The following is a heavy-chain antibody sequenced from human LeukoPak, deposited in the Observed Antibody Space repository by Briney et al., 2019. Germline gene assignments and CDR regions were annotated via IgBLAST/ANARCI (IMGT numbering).Heavy chain of an antibody. V-gene: IGHV1-2*02. Sequence: GASAKVSCKASAYTFTGYSIHWVRQAPGQGLEWMGCINPNSGATNYAQKFQGRFTMTRDTSISTTYMELSRLRSDDTAIYYCAKVNDYCCGTTNCNYYWGQGTPVTVSS. CDR1: AYTFTGYS. D-gene: IGHD2-2*01. CDR2: INPNSGAT. J-gene: IGHJ4*02. CDR3: AKVNDYCCGTTNCNYY.